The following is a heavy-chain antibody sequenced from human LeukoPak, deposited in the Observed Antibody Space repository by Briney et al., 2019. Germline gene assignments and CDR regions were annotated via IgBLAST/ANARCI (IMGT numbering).Heavy chain of an antibody. CDR3: AREPMVREENIATVDY. D-gene: IGHD3-10*01. CDR1: GGSFSGYY. V-gene: IGHV4-34*09. J-gene: IGHJ4*02. CDR2: INHSGST. Sequence: PSETLSLTCAVYGGSFSGYYWSWIRQPPGKGLEWIGEINHSGSTYYNPSLKSRVTISVDTSKNQFSLKLSSVTAADTAVYYCAREPMVREENIATVDYWGQGTLVTVSS.